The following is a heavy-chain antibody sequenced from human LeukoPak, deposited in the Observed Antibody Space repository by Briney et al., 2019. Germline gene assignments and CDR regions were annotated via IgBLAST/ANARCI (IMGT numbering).Heavy chain of an antibody. J-gene: IGHJ4*02. V-gene: IGHV3-21*01. Sequence: PGGTLRLSCGASGFTFNSYSMNWGRQAPGKGLEWVSSISSTGSNKYYADSVKGRFIVSRDNAKNSLYLQMYSLRAHDTDVYYCARELAVSEAFDYWAQETRLTVSS. CDR1: GFTFNSYS. CDR2: ISSTGSNK. CDR3: ARELAVSEAFDY. D-gene: IGHD6-19*01.